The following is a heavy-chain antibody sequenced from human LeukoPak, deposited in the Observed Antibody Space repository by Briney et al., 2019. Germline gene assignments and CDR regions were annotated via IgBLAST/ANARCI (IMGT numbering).Heavy chain of an antibody. Sequence: SETLSLTCTVSGASVSSGSYSWSWIRQPPGTGLEWIGYIHYSGSTNYNPSLKSRVSVSVDMSKNQFSLKLSSVTAADTAVYYCARLLPTWYIDYWGQGTLVTASS. CDR3: ARLLPTWYIDY. CDR2: IHYSGST. J-gene: IGHJ4*02. V-gene: IGHV4-61*01. D-gene: IGHD2-8*01. CDR1: GASVSSGSYS.